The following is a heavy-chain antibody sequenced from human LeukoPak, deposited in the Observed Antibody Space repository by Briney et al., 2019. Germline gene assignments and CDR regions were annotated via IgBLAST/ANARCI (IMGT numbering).Heavy chain of an antibody. J-gene: IGHJ4*02. CDR3: ATDWAWGGFDH. CDR2: VYSGGST. CDR1: GFSVISSY. Sequence: TGGSLRPSCAASGFSVISSYMNWVRQAPGKGLEWVSVVYSGGSTFYADSVKGRFTISRDNAKNTLYLQMESLRVEDTAIYYCATDWAWGGFDHWGQGALVTVSS. D-gene: IGHD3-16*01. V-gene: IGHV3-53*01.